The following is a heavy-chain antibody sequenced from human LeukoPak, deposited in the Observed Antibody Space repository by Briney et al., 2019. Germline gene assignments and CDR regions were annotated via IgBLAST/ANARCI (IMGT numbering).Heavy chain of an antibody. CDR2: ISSSSSYI. CDR3: ARGENLRGYFDY. D-gene: IGHD3-10*01. V-gene: IGHV3-21*01. J-gene: IGHJ4*02. CDR1: GFTFSSYA. Sequence: GGSLRLSCAASGFTFSSYAMSWVRQAPGKGLEWVSSISSSSSYIYYADSVKGRFTISRDNAKNSLYLQMNSLRAEDTAVYYCARGENLRGYFDYWGQGTLVTVSS.